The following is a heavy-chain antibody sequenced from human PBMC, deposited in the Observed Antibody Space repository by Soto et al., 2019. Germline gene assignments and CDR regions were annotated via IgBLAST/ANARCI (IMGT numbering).Heavy chain of an antibody. D-gene: IGHD3-22*01. CDR3: ARGYADSSGYHLLDY. V-gene: IGHV4-61*01. Sequence: SETLSLTCTVSGGSVSSGSYYWSWIRQPPGKGLEWIGYIYYSGSTNYNPSLKSRVTISVDTSKNQFSLKLSSVTAADTAVYYCARGYADSSGYHLLDYWGQGTLVTVSS. CDR2: IYYSGST. CDR1: GGSVSSGSYY. J-gene: IGHJ4*02.